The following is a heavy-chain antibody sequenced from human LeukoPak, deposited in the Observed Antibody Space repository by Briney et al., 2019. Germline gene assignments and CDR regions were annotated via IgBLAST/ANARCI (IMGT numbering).Heavy chain of an antibody. CDR1: GFTVSSNY. V-gene: IGHV3-66*01. CDR3: ARDWSPNYYYGMDV. Sequence: HPGGSLRLSCTASGFTVSSNYMSWVRQAPGKGLEWVSVIYSGGSTYYADSVKGRFTISRDNSKNTLYLQMNSLRAEDTAVYYCARDWSPNYYYGMDVWGQGTTVTVSS. CDR2: IYSGGST. J-gene: IGHJ6*02.